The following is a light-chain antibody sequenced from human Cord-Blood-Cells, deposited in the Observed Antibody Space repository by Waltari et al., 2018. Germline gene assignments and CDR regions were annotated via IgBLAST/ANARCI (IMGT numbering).Light chain of an antibody. V-gene: IGKV1-8*01. CDR1: QGISSY. J-gene: IGKJ1*01. Sequence: AIRMTQSPSSFSASTGDRVTITCRASQGISSYFAWYQQKPGKGPKLLIYAASTLQSGVPSRFSGSGSGTDFTLTISCLQSEDFATYYCQQYYSYPRTFGQGTKVEIK. CDR2: AAS. CDR3: QQYYSYPRT.